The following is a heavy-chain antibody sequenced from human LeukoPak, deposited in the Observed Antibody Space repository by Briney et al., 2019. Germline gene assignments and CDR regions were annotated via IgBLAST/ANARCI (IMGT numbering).Heavy chain of an antibody. CDR2: IYSGGST. Sequence: PGGSLRLSCAASGFTVSSNYMSWVRQAPGKGLEWVSVIYSGGSTYYADSVKGRFTISRDNSKNTLYLQMNSLRAEDTAVYYCARGASVGYCSGGSCPLGDALDIWGQGTMVTVSS. D-gene: IGHD2-15*01. J-gene: IGHJ3*02. V-gene: IGHV3-53*01. CDR3: ARGASVGYCSGGSCPLGDALDI. CDR1: GFTVSSNY.